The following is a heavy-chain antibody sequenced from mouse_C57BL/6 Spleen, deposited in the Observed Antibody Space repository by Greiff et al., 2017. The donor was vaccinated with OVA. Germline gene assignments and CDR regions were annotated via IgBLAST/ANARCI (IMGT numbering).Heavy chain of an antibody. CDR1: GYAFTNYL. CDR3: ARFDSPYAMDY. D-gene: IGHD2-12*01. CDR2: INPGSGGT. V-gene: IGHV1-54*01. J-gene: IGHJ4*01. Sequence: ESGAELVRPGTSVKVSCKASGYAFTNYLIEWVKQRPGQGLEWIGVINPGSGGTNYNEKFKGKATLTADKSSSTAYMQLSSLTSEDSAVYFCARFDSPYAMDYWGQGTSVTVSS.